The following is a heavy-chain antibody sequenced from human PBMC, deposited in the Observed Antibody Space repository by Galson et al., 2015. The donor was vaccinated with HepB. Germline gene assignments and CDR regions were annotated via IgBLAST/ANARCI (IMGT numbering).Heavy chain of an antibody. CDR1: GYTFSSLG. CDR2: ISTYHGNT. D-gene: IGHD3-16*02. J-gene: IGHJ4*02. V-gene: IGHV1-18*01. CDR3: ARGGHLGELSSFDY. Sequence: SVKVSCKASGYTFSSLGISWVRQAPGQGLEWMGWISTYHGNTYYVQKFQGRVTMTTDTSTSTVHMELRSLRSDDTAVYYCARGGHLGELSSFDYWGQGTLVTVSS.